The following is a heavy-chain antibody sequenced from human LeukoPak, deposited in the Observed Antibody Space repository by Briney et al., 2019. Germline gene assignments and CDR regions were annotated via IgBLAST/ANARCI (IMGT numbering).Heavy chain of an antibody. CDR3: ARDQSTLGRSGYDYPYYYYGMDV. CDR1: GGSISSSSYY. D-gene: IGHD5-12*01. V-gene: IGHV4-39*07. CDR2: IYYSGST. J-gene: IGHJ6*02. Sequence: PSETLSLTCTVSGGSISSSSYYWGWIRQPPGKGLEWIGSIYYSGSTYYNPSLKSRVTISVDTSKNQFSLKLSSVTAADTAVYYCARDQSTLGRSGYDYPYYYYGMDVWGQGTTVTVSS.